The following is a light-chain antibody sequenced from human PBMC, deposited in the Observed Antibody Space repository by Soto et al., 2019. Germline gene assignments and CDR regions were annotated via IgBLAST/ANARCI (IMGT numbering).Light chain of an antibody. CDR2: DVS. CDR3: CPYAGSYTPNYV. J-gene: IGLJ1*01. CDR1: SSDVGGYNY. V-gene: IGLV2-11*01. Sequence: QSVLTQPRSVSGSPGQSVTISCTGTSSDVGGYNYVSWYQQHPGKAPKLMIYDVSKRPSGVPDRFSGSKSGNTASLTISGLQAEDEADYYCCPYAGSYTPNYVFGTGTKVTVL.